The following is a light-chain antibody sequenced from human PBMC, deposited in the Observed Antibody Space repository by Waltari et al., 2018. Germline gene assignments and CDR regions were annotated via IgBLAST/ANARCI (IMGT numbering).Light chain of an antibody. CDR3: AAWDNSLHGYV. J-gene: IGLJ1*01. Sequence: QSVLTQPPSASGTPGQRVSISCSGSSSNIGRNTVNWYQQLPGTAPKVLIFYNNQRPSGVPDRFSGSKSGTSASLAISGLQSEDEADYYCAAWDNSLHGYVFGTGTKVTVL. V-gene: IGLV1-44*01. CDR2: YNN. CDR1: SSNIGRNT.